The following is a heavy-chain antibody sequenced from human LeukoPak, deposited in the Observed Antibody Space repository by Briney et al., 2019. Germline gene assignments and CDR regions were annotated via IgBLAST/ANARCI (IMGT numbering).Heavy chain of an antibody. Sequence: SQTLSLTCAISGDSVSSNSAAWNWIRQSPSRGLEWLGRTYYRSKWYNDYAVSVKSRLTINPDTSKNQFSLQLNSVTPEDTAVYYCARAGDHVLYGATDMWGLGTMVTVSS. J-gene: IGHJ3*02. D-gene: IGHD4-17*01. CDR2: TYYRSKWYN. CDR3: ARAGDHVLYGATDM. V-gene: IGHV6-1*01. CDR1: GDSVSSNSAA.